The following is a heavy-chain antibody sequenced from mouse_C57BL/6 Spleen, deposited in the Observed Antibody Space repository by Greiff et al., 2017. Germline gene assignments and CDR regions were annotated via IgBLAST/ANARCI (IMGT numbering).Heavy chain of an antibody. CDR1: GFTFSDAW. J-gene: IGHJ1*03. Sequence: EVMLVESGGGLVQPGGSMKLSCAASGFTFSDAWMDWVRQSPEKGLEWVAEIRNKANNHATYYAESVKGRFTISRDDSKSSVYLQMNSLRAEDTGIYYCTSSYGNYEGYFDVWGTGTTVTVSS. V-gene: IGHV6-6*01. CDR2: IRNKANNHAT. CDR3: TSSYGNYEGYFDV. D-gene: IGHD2-1*01.